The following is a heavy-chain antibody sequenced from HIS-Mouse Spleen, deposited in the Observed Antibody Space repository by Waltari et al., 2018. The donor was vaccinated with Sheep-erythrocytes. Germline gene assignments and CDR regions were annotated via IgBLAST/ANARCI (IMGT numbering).Heavy chain of an antibody. D-gene: IGHD1-1*01. V-gene: IGHV3-9*01. Sequence: EVQLVESGGGLVKPGGSLRLSCAASGFTFSSYSMNWVRQAPGKGLEWVSGISWNSGSIGYADSVKGRFTISRDNAKNSLYLQMNSLRAEDTALYYCAKDIGTGLSYGMDVWGQGTTVTVSS. CDR3: AKDIGTGLSYGMDV. CDR1: GFTFSSYS. CDR2: ISWNSGSI. J-gene: IGHJ6*02.